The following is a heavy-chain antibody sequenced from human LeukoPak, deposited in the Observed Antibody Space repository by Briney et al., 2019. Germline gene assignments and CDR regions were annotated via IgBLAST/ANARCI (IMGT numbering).Heavy chain of an antibody. V-gene: IGHV4-34*01. CDR1: GGSFSGYY. J-gene: IGHJ5*02. CDR2: INHSGST. Sequence: SETLSLTCAVYGGSFSGYYWSWIRQPPGKGLEWIGEINHSGSTNYNPSLTSRVTISVDTSKNQFSLKLSSVTAADTAVYYCAREYSSSFDPWGQGTLVTVSS. CDR3: AREYSSSFDP. D-gene: IGHD6-6*01.